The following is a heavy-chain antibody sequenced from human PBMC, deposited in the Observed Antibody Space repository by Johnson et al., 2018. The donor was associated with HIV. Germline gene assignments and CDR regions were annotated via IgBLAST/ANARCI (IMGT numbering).Heavy chain of an antibody. CDR2: INWNGGST. Sequence: MQLVESGGGVVRPGGSLRLSCAASGFTFDDYGMSWVRQAPGKGLEWVSGINWNGGSTGYADSVKGRFTISRDNSKNTVYLQMNSLRAEDTAVYYCARVTSSVTTARYGAFDIWGQGTMVTVSS. V-gene: IGHV3-20*04. CDR3: ARVTSSVTTARYGAFDI. J-gene: IGHJ3*02. CDR1: GFTFDDYG. D-gene: IGHD4-17*01.